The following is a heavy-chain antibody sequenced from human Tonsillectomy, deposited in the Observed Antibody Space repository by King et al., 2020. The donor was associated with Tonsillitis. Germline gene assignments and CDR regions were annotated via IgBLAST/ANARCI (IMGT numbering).Heavy chain of an antibody. Sequence: VQLVESGGGVVQPGRSLRLSCAASGLPFNNYGMHWVRQAPGKGLEWVAVISFDGSNKDYADSVKGRFTISRDNSKNTLYLQMSSLRAEDTAVYYCANGRLLSPPFEYWGQGTLVTVSS. J-gene: IGHJ4*02. V-gene: IGHV3-30*18. D-gene: IGHD2-15*01. CDR3: ANGRLLSPPFEY. CDR1: GLPFNNYG. CDR2: ISFDGSNK.